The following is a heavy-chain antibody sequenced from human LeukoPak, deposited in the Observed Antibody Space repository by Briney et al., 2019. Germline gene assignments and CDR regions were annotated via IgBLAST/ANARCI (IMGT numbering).Heavy chain of an antibody. D-gene: IGHD3-22*01. CDR3: ARAQGYYYDSSGYYFDYFDY. J-gene: IGHJ4*02. V-gene: IGHV1-18*01. Sequence: ASVKVSCKASGYTFTSYGISWARQAPGQGLEWMGWISAYNGNTNYAQKFRGRVTMTTDTSTSTAYMELRSLRSDDTAVYYCARAQGYYYDSSGYYFDYFDYWGQGTLVTVSS. CDR2: ISAYNGNT. CDR1: GYTFTSYG.